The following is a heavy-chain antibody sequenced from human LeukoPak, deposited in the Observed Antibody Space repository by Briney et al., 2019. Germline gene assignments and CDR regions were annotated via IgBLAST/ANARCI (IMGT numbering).Heavy chain of an antibody. CDR3: ARRLGGSSQRDY. Sequence: PGGSLRLSCAASGFTFSGYWMGWVRQAPGKGLEWVADINEVGSETHSVDSVKGRFTISRDSARNSLYLQMNSLRAEDTAVYYCARRLGGSSQRDYWGQGTLVTVSS. J-gene: IGHJ4*02. CDR2: INEVGSET. CDR1: GFTFSGYW. V-gene: IGHV3-7*01. D-gene: IGHD1-26*01.